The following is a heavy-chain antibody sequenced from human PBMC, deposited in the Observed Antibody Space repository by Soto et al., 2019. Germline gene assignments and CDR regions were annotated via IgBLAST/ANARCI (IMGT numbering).Heavy chain of an antibody. V-gene: IGHV4-39*01. J-gene: IGHJ6*02. CDR1: GGSISSSSYY. CDR2: IYYSGST. Sequence: SETLSLTCTVSGGSISSSSYYWGCIRQPPGKGLEWIGSIYYSGSTYYNPSLKSRVTISVDTSKNQFSLKLSSVTAADTAVYYCCTSALNYYYGMDVWGQGTTVTVSS. CDR3: CTSALNYYYGMDV. D-gene: IGHD2-2*01.